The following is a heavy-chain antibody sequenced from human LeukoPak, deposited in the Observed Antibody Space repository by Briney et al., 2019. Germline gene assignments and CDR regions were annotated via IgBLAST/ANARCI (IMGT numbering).Heavy chain of an antibody. Sequence: SETLSLTCTVSGGSISSSIYYWGWIRQPPGKGLEWIGSIYYSGSTYYNPSLKSRVTISVDTSKNQFSLKLSSVTAADTAVYYCARVKRSLYYYYYMDVWGKGTTVTISS. D-gene: IGHD5-24*01. CDR2: IYYSGST. CDR3: ARVKRSLYYYYYMDV. CDR1: GGSISSSIYY. J-gene: IGHJ6*03. V-gene: IGHV4-39*07.